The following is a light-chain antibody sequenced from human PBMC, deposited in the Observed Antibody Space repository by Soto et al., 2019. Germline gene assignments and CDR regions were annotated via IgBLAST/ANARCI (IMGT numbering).Light chain of an antibody. J-gene: IGLJ2*01. CDR3: SSYTSSSTLG. CDR2: DVS. CDR1: SSDVGGYNY. Sequence: QSALTQPASVSGSPGQSITISCTGTSSDVGGYNYVSWYQQNQGKAPKLMIYDVSNRPSGVSNRFSGSKSGNTASLTISGLQDEDEADYYCSSYTSSSTLGFGGGTQLTVL. V-gene: IGLV2-14*01.